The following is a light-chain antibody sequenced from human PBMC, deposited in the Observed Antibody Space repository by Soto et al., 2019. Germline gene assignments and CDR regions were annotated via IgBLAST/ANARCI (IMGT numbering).Light chain of an antibody. CDR2: GAS. CDR3: QQYKDWRT. V-gene: IGKV3-15*01. Sequence: IVMTQSPATLSVSPGGRATLSCRASQTIDNKLAWYQQRPGQAPRLLIYGASIRATGIPARFSGSGSGTEFTLTISGLQSEDFGVSYCQQYKDWRTFGQGTNVDIK. CDR1: QTIDNK. J-gene: IGKJ1*01.